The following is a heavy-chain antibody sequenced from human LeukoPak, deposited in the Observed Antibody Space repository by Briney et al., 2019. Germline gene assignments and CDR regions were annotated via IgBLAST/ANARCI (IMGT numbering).Heavy chain of an antibody. CDR2: VKGKTDGGTT. Sequence: GGSLRLSCAASGFSFSTYAMAWVRQAPGKGLEWVGRVKGKTDGGTTGYAAPVKGRFTISRDDLKNTMYLQMNSLKTEDTAMYYCTTHILTGDFDYWGQGTLVTVSS. J-gene: IGHJ4*02. D-gene: IGHD7-27*01. CDR3: TTHILTGDFDY. V-gene: IGHV3-15*01. CDR1: GFSFSTYA.